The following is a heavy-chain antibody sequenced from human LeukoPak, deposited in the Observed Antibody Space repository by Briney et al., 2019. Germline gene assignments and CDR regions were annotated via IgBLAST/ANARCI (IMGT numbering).Heavy chain of an antibody. CDR1: GRSISSSS. D-gene: IGHD1-1*01. J-gene: IGHJ5*02. V-gene: IGHV4-4*07. CDR2: MHTGGRA. Sequence: SETLSLTCTVAGRSISSSSWSWIRHHAGNGLEWIGHMHTGGRAPTNPSRKSRGTMSADTSTNPLSLRSISVTAAHPAVIYCAATRGYGWFDPWGQGTLVTVSS. CDR3: AATRGYGWFDP.